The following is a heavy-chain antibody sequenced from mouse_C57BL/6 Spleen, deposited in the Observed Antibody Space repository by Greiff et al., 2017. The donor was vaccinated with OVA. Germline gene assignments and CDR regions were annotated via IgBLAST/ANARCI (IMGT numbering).Heavy chain of an antibody. CDR1: GYTFTSYW. D-gene: IGHD3-2*02. Sequence: QVHVKQSGAELVKPGASVKLSCKASGYTFTSYWMHWVKQRPGQGLEWIGMIHPNSGSTNYNEKFKSKATLTVDKSSSTAYMQLSSLTSEDSAVYYCARSGSGYVGWFAYWGQGTLVTVSA. CDR3: ARSGSGYVGWFAY. CDR2: IHPNSGST. J-gene: IGHJ3*01. V-gene: IGHV1-64*01.